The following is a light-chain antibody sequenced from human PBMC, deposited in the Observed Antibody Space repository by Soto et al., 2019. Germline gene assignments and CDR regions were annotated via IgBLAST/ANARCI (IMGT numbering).Light chain of an antibody. CDR2: GAS. V-gene: IGKV3-20*01. J-gene: IGKJ4*01. Sequence: EIVLTQSPGTLSLSPGERATLSCRASQSVTSRYLAWYQQKPGQPPRRLDYGASSRATGIPDRFSGSGYGTDFSLTIIRLERKDFAVYNCQKYGTAQVTLRGRTKVDIK. CDR1: QSVTSRY. CDR3: QKYGTAQVT.